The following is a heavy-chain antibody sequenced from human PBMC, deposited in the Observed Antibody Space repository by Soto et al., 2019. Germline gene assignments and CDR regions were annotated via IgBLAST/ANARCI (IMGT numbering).Heavy chain of an antibody. Sequence: GASGKVSCKASGYTCTSCYMHWVRQAPGQGLEWMGIINPSGGSTSYAEKFQGRGTMTRDTSTSTVYMELSSLRSEATAVYYCARDLIVVVPAAIASYYYGMDVWGQGTTVTVSS. CDR1: GYTCTSCY. J-gene: IGHJ6*02. CDR3: ARDLIVVVPAAIASYYYGMDV. V-gene: IGHV1-46*01. CDR2: INPSGGST. D-gene: IGHD2-2*02.